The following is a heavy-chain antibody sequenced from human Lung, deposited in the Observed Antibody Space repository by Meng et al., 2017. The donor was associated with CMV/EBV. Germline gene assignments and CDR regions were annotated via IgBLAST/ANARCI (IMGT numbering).Heavy chain of an antibody. Sequence: SGYTFTSYSITWVRQAPGQGLQWVGWINAYNINTNYAQKLQDRVTMTTDTSTSTAYMELRSLRSDDTAIYYCARARFYDTTANWFDPWGQGTLVTVSS. CDR1: GYTFTSYS. CDR2: INAYNINT. V-gene: IGHV1-18*01. J-gene: IGHJ5*02. CDR3: ARARFYDTTANWFDP. D-gene: IGHD2/OR15-2a*01.